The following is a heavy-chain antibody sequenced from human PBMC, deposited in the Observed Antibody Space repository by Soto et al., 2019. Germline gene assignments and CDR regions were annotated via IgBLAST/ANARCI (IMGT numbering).Heavy chain of an antibody. V-gene: IGHV4-34*01. D-gene: IGHD1-1*01. Sequence: SENLSLTCGVYGGSFSCYQWNWIRQSPGQGLEWIGEINHSGTTKYNPSLESRINLSVATSKKQFSLKMCSVTAADTAIYYCARGWRLDPWGLGTYVTVS. CDR2: INHSGTT. J-gene: IGHJ5*02. CDR3: ARGWRLDP. CDR1: GGSFSCYQ.